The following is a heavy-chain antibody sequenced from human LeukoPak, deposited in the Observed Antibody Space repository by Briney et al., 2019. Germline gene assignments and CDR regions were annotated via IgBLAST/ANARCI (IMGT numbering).Heavy chain of an antibody. CDR1: GASISTNSYY. J-gene: IGHJ6*03. CDR3: ARVVTGSSWSYYYYYYMDV. Sequence: PSETLSLTCTVSGASISTNSYYWGWIRQPPGKGLEWIGSIYYSGSTYYNPSLKSRGTISIDTSKNQFSLRLRSVTAADTAVYYCARVVTGSSWSYYYYYYMDVWGKGTTVTISS. CDR2: IYYSGST. V-gene: IGHV4-39*07. D-gene: IGHD6-13*01.